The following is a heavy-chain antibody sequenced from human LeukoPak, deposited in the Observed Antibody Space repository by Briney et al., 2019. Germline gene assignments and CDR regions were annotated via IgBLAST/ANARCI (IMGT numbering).Heavy chain of an antibody. CDR2: ISGSGGST. D-gene: IGHD3-3*01. J-gene: IGHJ4*02. V-gene: IGHV3-23*01. CDR3: AKLGAYDFWTQFDY. Sequence: GGSLRLSCAASGFTFSDFYMSWIRQAPGKGLEWVSAISGSGGSTYYADSVKGRFTISRDNSKNTLYLQMNSLRAEDTAVYYCAKLGAYDFWTQFDYWGQGTLVTVSS. CDR1: GFTFSDFY.